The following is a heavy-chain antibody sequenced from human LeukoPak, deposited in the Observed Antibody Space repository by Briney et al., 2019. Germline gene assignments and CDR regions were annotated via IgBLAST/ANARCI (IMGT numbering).Heavy chain of an antibody. CDR2: IKQDGSEK. Sequence: GGSQRLSCAASGFTFSSYWMSWVRQSPGKGLEWVANIKQDGSEKNYVDSVKGRFTISRDNAKNSLYLQMNSLRVEDTAVYYCARDSRSSPRSYGDWGQGTLVTVSS. D-gene: IGHD6-6*01. V-gene: IGHV3-7*03. J-gene: IGHJ4*02. CDR3: ARDSRSSPRSYGD. CDR1: GFTFSSYW.